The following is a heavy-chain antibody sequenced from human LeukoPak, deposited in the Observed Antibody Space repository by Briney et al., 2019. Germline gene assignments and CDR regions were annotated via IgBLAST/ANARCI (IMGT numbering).Heavy chain of an antibody. Sequence: ASVKVSCKASGYTVPRYYMHWVRQAPGQGLEWMAILNPSGGSSNYAQKFQGRATLTRATSTGTVYMELSSLRSEDTAVYYCASVYKHGMDVWGQGTTVIVSS. V-gene: IGHV1-46*01. CDR2: LNPSGGSS. CDR3: ASVYKHGMDV. J-gene: IGHJ6*02. D-gene: IGHD5-24*01. CDR1: GYTVPRYY.